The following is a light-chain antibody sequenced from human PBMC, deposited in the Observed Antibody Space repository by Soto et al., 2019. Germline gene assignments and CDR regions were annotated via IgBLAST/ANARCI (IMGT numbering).Light chain of an antibody. Sequence: DIQMTQSPSSLSASVGDRVTITCRASQSISSYLNWYQHKPGKAPKILIYGASSLQSGVPSRFSGSGSGTDFTLTINSLQPEDFATYFCPQKYRVPRTFGQGTKVEMK. CDR2: GAS. V-gene: IGKV1-39*01. CDR3: PQKYRVPRT. J-gene: IGKJ1*01. CDR1: QSISSY.